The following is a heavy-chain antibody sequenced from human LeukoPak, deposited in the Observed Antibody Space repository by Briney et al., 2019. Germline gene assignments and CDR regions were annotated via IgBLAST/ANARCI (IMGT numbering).Heavy chain of an antibody. CDR1: GYTFTPHH. CDR2: VSAANNP. CDR3: AMSLEMPPIPSFDY. V-gene: IGHV1-3*01. Sequence: GAVCVSSKHSGYTFTPHHIHWMRTASGPELELLGWVSAANNPEYSQKFQGRVVITRDASATTSFLELNSLRSEDTAVYYCAMSLEMPPIPSFDYWGQGTQVTVSS. J-gene: IGHJ4*02. D-gene: IGHD5-24*01.